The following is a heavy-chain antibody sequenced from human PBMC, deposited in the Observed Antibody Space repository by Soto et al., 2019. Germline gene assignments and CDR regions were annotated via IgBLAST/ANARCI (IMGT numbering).Heavy chain of an antibody. J-gene: IGHJ6*02. CDR2: IYYSGST. Sequence: SETLSLTCTVSGGSVSSGSYYWNWIRQPPGKGLEWIGYIYYSGSTNYNPSLKSRVTISLDMSKNQFSLKLSSVTAADTAVYYSARESIVVVPAASYYYYFGMDVWGQGTTVTVSS. CDR1: GGSVSSGSYY. V-gene: IGHV4-61*01. CDR3: ARESIVVVPAASYYYYFGMDV. D-gene: IGHD2-2*01.